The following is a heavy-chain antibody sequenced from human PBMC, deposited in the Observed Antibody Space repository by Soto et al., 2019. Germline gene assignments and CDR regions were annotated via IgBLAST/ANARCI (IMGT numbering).Heavy chain of an antibody. J-gene: IGHJ4*02. CDR3: TTQGPREYQLLMDRASNSPIDY. D-gene: IGHD2-2*01. CDR2: FDPEDGET. V-gene: IGHV1-24*01. Sequence: GASVKACSKVSGYTKNELSMHWVRQENGKGLEWMGGFDPEDGETIYAQKFQGRVTMTEDTSTDTAYMKLSSLKTEDTAVYYCTTQGPREYQLLMDRASNSPIDYWGQGTLVTVSS. CDR1: GYTKNELS.